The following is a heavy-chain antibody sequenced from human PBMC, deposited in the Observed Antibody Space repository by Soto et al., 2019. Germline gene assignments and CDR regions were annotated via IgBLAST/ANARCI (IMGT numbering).Heavy chain of an antibody. J-gene: IGHJ6*02. CDR1: GFTFSAYS. V-gene: IGHV3-21*01. CDR2: ISIRSDI. D-gene: IGHD2-2*02. CDR3: AREYTAWPLAYGLDV. Sequence: NPGGSRRLSWVGSGFTFSAYSINWVRQAPGKGLEWVSSISIRSDIYYADSVKGRFTISRDNAKNSVSLQMNSLRAEDTAVYYCAREYTAWPLAYGLDVWGQGTTVTVSS.